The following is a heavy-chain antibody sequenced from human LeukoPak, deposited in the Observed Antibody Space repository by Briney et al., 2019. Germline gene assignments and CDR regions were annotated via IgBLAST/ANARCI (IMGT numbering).Heavy chain of an antibody. Sequence: GGSLRLSCVASQFTFHTYAMSWVRQRPGKGPEWVSMISSSGETTDYAESVKGRFIISRDNTKNTLYLQLESPRVDDTAIYYCAEDPRAMGRYFFDDWGQGSLVIVSS. CDR2: ISSSGETT. D-gene: IGHD1-14*01. CDR1: QFTFHTYA. J-gene: IGHJ4*01. CDR3: AEDPRAMGRYFFDD. V-gene: IGHV3-23*01.